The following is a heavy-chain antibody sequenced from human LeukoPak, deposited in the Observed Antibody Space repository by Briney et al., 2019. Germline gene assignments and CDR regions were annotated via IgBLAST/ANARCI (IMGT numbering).Heavy chain of an antibody. V-gene: IGHV3-21*01. D-gene: IGHD1-26*01. J-gene: IGHJ4*02. CDR1: GFTFSSDT. CDR3: ARKNVVGADVASDY. Sequence: GGSLRLSWAASGFTFSSDTMNWVRQAPGKGLEWVSSIRSTIRNTYYADSVKGRFTISRDNAQNSLYLQLNSLRAEATAVYYCARKNVVGADVASDYWGQGTLVTVSS. CDR2: IRSTIRNT.